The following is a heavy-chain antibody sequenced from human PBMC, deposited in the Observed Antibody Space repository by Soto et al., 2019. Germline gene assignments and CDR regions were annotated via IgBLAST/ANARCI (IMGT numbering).Heavy chain of an antibody. J-gene: IGHJ4*02. CDR2: IYWDDDK. CDR1: GFSLSTSGVG. V-gene: IGHV2-5*02. D-gene: IGHD6-13*01. CDR3: ARKPPLRSSWSLFDY. Sequence: QITLKESGPTLVKPTQTLTLTCTFSGFSLSTSGVGVGWIRQPPGKALEWLALIYWDDDKRYSPSLKSRLTITKDTSKNQVVHTMTNMDPVDTATYYCARKPPLRSSWSLFDYWGQGTLVTVSS.